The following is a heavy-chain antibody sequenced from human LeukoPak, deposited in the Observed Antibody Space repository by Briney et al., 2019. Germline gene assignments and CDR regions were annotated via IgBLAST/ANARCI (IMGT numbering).Heavy chain of an antibody. Sequence: GASVKVSCKASGYTFTGYYMHWVRQAPGQGLEWMGWINPNSGGTNYAQKFQGRVTMTRDTSISTAYMELSRLRSDDTAVYYCARRSKRGGYSYGYDYWGQGTLVTVSS. CDR3: ARRSKRGGYSYGYDY. CDR1: GYTFTGYY. D-gene: IGHD5-18*01. V-gene: IGHV1-2*02. CDR2: INPNSGGT. J-gene: IGHJ4*02.